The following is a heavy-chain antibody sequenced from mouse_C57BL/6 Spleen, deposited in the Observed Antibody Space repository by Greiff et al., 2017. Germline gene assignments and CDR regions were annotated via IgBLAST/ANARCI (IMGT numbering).Heavy chain of an antibody. J-gene: IGHJ4*01. CDR1: GFTFSNYW. V-gene: IGHV6-3*01. D-gene: IGHD1-3*01. CDR2: IRLKSDNYAT. Sequence: EVKVVESGGGLVQPGGSMKLSCVASGFTFSNYWMNWVRQSPEKGLEWVAQIRLKSDNYATHYAESVKGRFTISRDDSKRSVYLKRNNLEDKDTGIYYCAGNFNAMDYWGQGTSVTVSS. CDR3: AGNFNAMDY.